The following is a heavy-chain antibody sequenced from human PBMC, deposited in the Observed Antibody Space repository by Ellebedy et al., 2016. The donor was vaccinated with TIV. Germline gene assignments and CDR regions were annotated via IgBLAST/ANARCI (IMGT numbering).Heavy chain of an antibody. J-gene: IGHJ4*02. D-gene: IGHD2-2*01. V-gene: IGHV3-23*01. CDR2: ISGSGGST. CDR3: AKSRTHCSSTSCYAISLDY. Sequence: GESLKISXAASGFTFSSYGMHWVRQAPGKGLEWVSGISGSGGSTYYADSVKGRFTISRDNSKNTLFLQMNSLRAEDTAVYYCAKSRTHCSSTSCYAISLDYWGQGTLVTVSS. CDR1: GFTFSSYG.